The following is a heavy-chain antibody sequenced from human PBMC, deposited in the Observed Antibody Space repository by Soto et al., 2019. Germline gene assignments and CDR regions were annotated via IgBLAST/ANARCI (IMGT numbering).Heavy chain of an antibody. CDR3: AREKSSYGMDV. Sequence: QVQLVQSGAEVKKPGASVKVSCKASGYTFTSYDINWVRQATGQGLEWMGWRSPNSGNTGYAQKLQGRVTMTRNTSISTSYMELSSLTSEDTAVYYCAREKSSYGMDVWGQGTTVTVSS. CDR2: RSPNSGNT. J-gene: IGHJ6*02. CDR1: GYTFTSYD. V-gene: IGHV1-8*01.